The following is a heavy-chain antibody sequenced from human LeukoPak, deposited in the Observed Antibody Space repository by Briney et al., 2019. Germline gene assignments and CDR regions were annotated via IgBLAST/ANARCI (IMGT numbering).Heavy chain of an antibody. CDR3: ARQTVRGESDC. V-gene: IGHV4-59*08. CDR2: IYYGGST. CDR1: GGSISSYY. J-gene: IGHJ4*02. Sequence: PSETLSLTCTVSGGSISSYYWSWIRQPPGKGLEWIGYIYYGGSTNYNPSLKSRVTISVDTSKNQFSLKLSSVTAADTAVYYCARQTVRGESDCWGQGTLVTVSS. D-gene: IGHD3-10*01.